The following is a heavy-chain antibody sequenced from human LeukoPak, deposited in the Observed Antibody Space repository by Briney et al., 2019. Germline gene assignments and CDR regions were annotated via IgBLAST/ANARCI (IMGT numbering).Heavy chain of an antibody. CDR2: SRNRAKNHST. Sequence: AGTLRLSCAASGFTFSDHYMDWIRQAPGKGLEWVGRSRNRAKNHSTEYAASVKGRFTISRDDSKNSLYLQMNSLKIEDTAVYYCARGGYYYDSSGSPFDSWGKGTLVTVSS. V-gene: IGHV3-72*01. D-gene: IGHD3-22*01. CDR3: ARGGYYYDSSGSPFDS. CDR1: GFTFSDHY. J-gene: IGHJ4*02.